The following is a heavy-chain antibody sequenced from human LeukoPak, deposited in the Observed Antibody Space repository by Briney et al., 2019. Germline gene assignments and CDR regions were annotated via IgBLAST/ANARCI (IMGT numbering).Heavy chain of an antibody. J-gene: IGHJ4*02. D-gene: IGHD2-15*01. CDR3: ARDWVVDS. V-gene: IGHV3-74*01. CDR2: INLDGSST. CDR1: GFTFSSYW. Sequence: GGSLRLSCAASGFTFSSYWMHWVRQAPGKGLVWVSRINLDGSSTSYADSVKGRFTMSRDNAKNTLYLQMNSLRAEDTAVYYCARDWVVDSWGQGTLVTVSS.